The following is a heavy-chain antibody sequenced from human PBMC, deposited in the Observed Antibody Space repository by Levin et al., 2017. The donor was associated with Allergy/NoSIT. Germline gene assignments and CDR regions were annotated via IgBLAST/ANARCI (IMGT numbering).Heavy chain of an antibody. CDR2: IYTSGIT. D-gene: IGHD3-10*01. Sequence: SETLSLTCTVSGGSISSGSYYWSWIRQPAGKGLEWMGRIYTSGITNYNPSLKSRVTISVDTSKNHFSLKLTSVTAADTAVYYCARNGITMVRGVLLSLDLWGQGTLVTVSS. J-gene: IGHJ5*02. CDR1: GGSISSGSYY. CDR3: ARNGITMVRGVLLSLDL. V-gene: IGHV4-61*02.